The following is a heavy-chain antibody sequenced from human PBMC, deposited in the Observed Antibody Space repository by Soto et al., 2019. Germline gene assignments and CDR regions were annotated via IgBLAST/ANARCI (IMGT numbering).Heavy chain of an antibody. J-gene: IGHJ4*02. CDR3: ARGVLRTFDY. Sequence: QVQLQESGPGLVKPSQTLSLTCTVSGGSIRSGGNSWSWIRQHSGKGLEWIGYIYYSGSTYYNPSLQSRLTISLDTSKNQVSLKLSSVTAAETAVYYCARGVLRTFDYWGQGTLVTVSS. CDR2: IYYSGST. CDR1: GGSIRSGGNS. V-gene: IGHV4-31*03.